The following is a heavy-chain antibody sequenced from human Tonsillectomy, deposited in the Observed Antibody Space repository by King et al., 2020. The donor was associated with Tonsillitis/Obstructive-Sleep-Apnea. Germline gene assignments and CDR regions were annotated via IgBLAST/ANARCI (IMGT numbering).Heavy chain of an antibody. CDR2: IIPMLSIR. CDR3: EYSYCHGYYYMDV. D-gene: IGHD5-18*01. CDR1: GGTFSTYA. V-gene: IGHV1-69*04. Sequence: QLVQSGAEVKKPGSSVKVSCKASGGTFSTYAITWVRQAPGQGLEWMGRIIPMLSIRNYAQKFQGRVTITADKSTSTAYMELSSLRSEDTAVYYCEYSYCHGYYYMDVWGKGTTVTVSS. J-gene: IGHJ6*03.